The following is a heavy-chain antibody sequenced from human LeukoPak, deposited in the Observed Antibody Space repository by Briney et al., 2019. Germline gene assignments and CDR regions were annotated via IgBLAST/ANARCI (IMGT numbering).Heavy chain of an antibody. CDR3: AKGHTYGLGESYLDF. J-gene: IGHJ4*02. CDR2: ISWNRGST. CDR1: GYTFDDYA. Sequence: GGSLRLSCEASGYTFDDYAMHWVRQAPGKGLEWVSAISWNRGSTGYADSVKGRFTISRDNGKNALYLQMNSLRTEDTALYYCAKGHTYGLGESYLDFWGQGTLVSVSS. D-gene: IGHD5-18*01. V-gene: IGHV3-9*01.